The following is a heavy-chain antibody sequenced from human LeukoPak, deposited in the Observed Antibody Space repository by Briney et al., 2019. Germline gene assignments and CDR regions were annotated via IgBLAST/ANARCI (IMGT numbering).Heavy chain of an antibody. J-gene: IGHJ4*02. D-gene: IGHD3-9*01. CDR1: GYTFTSYA. CDR3: ARAPYDILTGYPYYFDY. V-gene: IGHV1-69*05. CDR2: IIPIFGTA. Sequence: ASVNVSCKASGYTFTSYAISWVRQAPGQGLEWMGRIIPIFGTANYAQKFQGRVTITTDESTSTAYMELSSLRSEDTAVYYCARAPYDILTGYPYYFDYWGQGTLVTVSS.